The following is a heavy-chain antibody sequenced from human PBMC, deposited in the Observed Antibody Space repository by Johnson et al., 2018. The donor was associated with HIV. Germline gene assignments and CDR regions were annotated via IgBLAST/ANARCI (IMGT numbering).Heavy chain of an antibody. J-gene: IGHJ3*02. CDR1: GFIFSSYG. D-gene: IGHD6-13*01. CDR2: IRYDGSNK. CDR3: ARGLGSSWTGDAFDI. V-gene: IGHV3-30*02. Sequence: VQLVESGGGVVQPGRSRRLSCAASGFIFSSYGMHWVRQAPGKGLEWVAFIRYDGSNKYYAESVQGRFNISRDNPKNTLYLQMNSLRAEDTAVYYCARGLGSSWTGDAFDIWGQGTMVTVSS.